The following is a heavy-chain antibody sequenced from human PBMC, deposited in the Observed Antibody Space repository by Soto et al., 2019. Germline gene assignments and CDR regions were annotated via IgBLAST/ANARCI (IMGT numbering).Heavy chain of an antibody. CDR2: INHSGST. J-gene: IGHJ5*02. CDR1: GGSFSGYY. D-gene: IGHD3-16*02. V-gene: IGHV4-34*01. Sequence: PSETLSLTCAVYGGSFSGYYWSWIRPPPGKGLEWIGEINHSGSTNYNPSLKSRVTISVDTSKNQFSLKLSSVTAADTAVYYCARGAPYDYIWGSYRSYNWFDPWGQGTLVTVSS. CDR3: ARGAPYDYIWGSYRSYNWFDP.